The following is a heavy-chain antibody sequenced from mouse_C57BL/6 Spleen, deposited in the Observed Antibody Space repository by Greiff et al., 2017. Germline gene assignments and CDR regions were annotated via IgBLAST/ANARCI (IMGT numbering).Heavy chain of an antibody. CDR1: GYTFTSYW. CDR2: IHPNSGST. V-gene: IGHV1-64*01. CDR3: ARENYYGSSYVGEAMDY. Sequence: QVQLQQPGAELVKPGASVKLSCKASGYTFTSYWMHWVKQRPGQGLEWIGMIHPNSGSTNYNEKFKSKATLTVDKSSSTAYMQLSSLTSEDSAVYYCARENYYGSSYVGEAMDYWGQGTSVTVSS. D-gene: IGHD1-1*01. J-gene: IGHJ4*01.